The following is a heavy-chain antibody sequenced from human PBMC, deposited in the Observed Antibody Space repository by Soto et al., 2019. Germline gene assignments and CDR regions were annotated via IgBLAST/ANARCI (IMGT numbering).Heavy chain of an antibody. CDR1: GFTFSTDA. D-gene: IGHD2-8*01. Sequence: EVQVLESGGGLVQPGGSLRLSCAASGFTFSTDAMSWVRQAPAKGLEWVSAISGRGHNTFYADSVRGRFTISRDNSQGAVYLLVDSLIVADTGVYYCAKVSWVTMRAEVYDLYFDLWGRGTLVSVSS. V-gene: IGHV3-23*01. CDR3: AKVSWVTMRAEVYDLYFDL. J-gene: IGHJ2*01. CDR2: ISGRGHNT.